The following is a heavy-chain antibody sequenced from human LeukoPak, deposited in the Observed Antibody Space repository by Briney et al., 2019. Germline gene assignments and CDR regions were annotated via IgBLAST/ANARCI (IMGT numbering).Heavy chain of an antibody. Sequence: GGSLRLSCAASGFTFSSYGMHWVRQAPGKGLEWVSYISGSSDSISYADSVKGRFTISRDDAKNSLSLHINSLRDEDTAVYYCTRDADYAFDCWGQGTLVTVSS. V-gene: IGHV3-48*02. CDR1: GFTFSSYG. J-gene: IGHJ4*02. D-gene: IGHD4-17*01. CDR3: TRDADYAFDC. CDR2: ISGSSDSI.